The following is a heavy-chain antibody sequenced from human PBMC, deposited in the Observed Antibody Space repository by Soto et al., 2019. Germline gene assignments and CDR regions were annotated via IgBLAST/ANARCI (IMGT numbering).Heavy chain of an antibody. Sequence: PSETLSLTCTVSDDNISSGGCYWSWIRQHPGKGLEWIGYIYGTGNMYYKSSLKSRLTFSVDTSKNHSSLKLTSVTAADTAVYYCARGTDTWFFALWGRGTLVTAPQ. CDR1: DDNISSGGCY. V-gene: IGHV4-31*03. D-gene: IGHD3-9*01. J-gene: IGHJ2*01. CDR3: ARGTDTWFFAL. CDR2: IYGTGNM.